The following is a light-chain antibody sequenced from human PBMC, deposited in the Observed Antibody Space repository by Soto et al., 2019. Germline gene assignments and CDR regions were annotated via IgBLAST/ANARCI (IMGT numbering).Light chain of an antibody. CDR2: EVS. CDR3: NSYTGSSTRFV. CDR1: SSDVGAYNY. Sequence: QSVLTQPASVSGSPGQSVTISCTGTSSDVGAYNYVSWYQQHPGKAPKLMIYEVSNRPSGLSNRFSGSKSGNTASLTISGLQAEDEADYYCNSYTGSSTRFVFGTGTKLTVL. J-gene: IGLJ1*01. V-gene: IGLV2-14*01.